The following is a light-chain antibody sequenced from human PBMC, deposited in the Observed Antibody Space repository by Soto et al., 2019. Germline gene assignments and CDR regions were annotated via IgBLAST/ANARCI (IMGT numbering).Light chain of an antibody. CDR1: SSDVGSYNL. V-gene: IGLV2-23*01. CDR2: EGS. CDR3: CSYAGSSTYV. J-gene: IGLJ1*01. Sequence: QSVLTQPDSVSGSPGQSITISCTRTSSDVGSYNLVSWYQQHPGKAPKLMIYEGSKRPSGVSNRCSGYKSGNTASLTISGLQAEDEAEYYCCSYAGSSTYVFGTGTKLTVL.